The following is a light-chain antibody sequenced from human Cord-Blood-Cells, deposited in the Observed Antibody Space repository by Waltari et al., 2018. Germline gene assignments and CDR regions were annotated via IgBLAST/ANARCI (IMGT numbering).Light chain of an antibody. V-gene: IGKV1-5*01. Sequence: DIQMTQSPSNLSASVGDRVTITCRVSQSISSWLAWYQQKPGKAPKLLIYDASSWENGVPASFSGSGSGPEFTLTISRLQPDDFATYYCQQYNSYPLTFGQGTKVEIK. CDR3: QQYNSYPLT. CDR1: QSISSW. J-gene: IGKJ1*01. CDR2: DAS.